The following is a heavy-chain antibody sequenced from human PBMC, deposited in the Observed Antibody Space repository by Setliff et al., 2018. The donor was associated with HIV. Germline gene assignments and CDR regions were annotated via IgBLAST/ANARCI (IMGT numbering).Heavy chain of an antibody. CDR2: IHNSGNT. V-gene: IGHV4-4*08. J-gene: IGHJ6*02. CDR3: AREDYYYYGMDV. CDR1: GGSISSHF. Sequence: PSETLSLTCTVSGGSISSHFWTWIRQPPGKGLEWIGYIHNSGNTKYNPSLKSRVIISVDTSKNQFSLKLSSVTAADTAVYYCAREDYYYYGMDVWGQGTTVTVSS.